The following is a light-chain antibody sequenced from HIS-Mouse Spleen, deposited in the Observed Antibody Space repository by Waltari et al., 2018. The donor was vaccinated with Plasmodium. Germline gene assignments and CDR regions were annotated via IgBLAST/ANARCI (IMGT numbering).Light chain of an antibody. V-gene: IGLV2-11*01. CDR3: CSYAGSYTYV. Sequence: QSALTQPRSVSGSPGQSVTLSCTGTSSSVGGYHSVSWYQQHPGKAPKLMIYDVSKRPSGVPDRFSGSKSGNTASLTISGLQAEDEADYYCCSYAGSYTYVFGTGTKVTVL. J-gene: IGLJ1*01. CDR2: DVS. CDR1: SSSVGGYHS.